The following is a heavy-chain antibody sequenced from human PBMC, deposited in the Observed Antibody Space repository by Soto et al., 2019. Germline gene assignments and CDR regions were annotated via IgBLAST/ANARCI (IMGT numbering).Heavy chain of an antibody. CDR1: GFTFSSYA. CDR3: AKGPLITMVRGAYFDY. V-gene: IGHV3-23*01. CDR2: ISGSGGST. Sequence: GGSLRLSCAASGFTFSSYAMSWVRQAPGKGLEWVSAISGSGGSTYYADSVKGRFTISRDNSKNTLYLQMNSLRAEDTAVYYCAKGPLITMVRGAYFDYWGQGTLVTVSS. D-gene: IGHD3-10*01. J-gene: IGHJ4*02.